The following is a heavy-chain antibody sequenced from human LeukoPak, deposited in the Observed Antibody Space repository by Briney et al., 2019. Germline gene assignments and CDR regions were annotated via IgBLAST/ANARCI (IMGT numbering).Heavy chain of an antibody. CDR2: IYHSGST. D-gene: IGHD1-26*01. Sequence: PSETLSLTCVVSGGSISSGNWWSWVRQPPGKGQEWIGQIYHSGSTNYNPSLKSRVTISVDKSKNQFSLKLSSVSAADTAVYYCARGENVFDYWGQGTLVTVSS. V-gene: IGHV4-4*02. CDR3: ARGENVFDY. CDR1: GGSISSGNW. J-gene: IGHJ4*02.